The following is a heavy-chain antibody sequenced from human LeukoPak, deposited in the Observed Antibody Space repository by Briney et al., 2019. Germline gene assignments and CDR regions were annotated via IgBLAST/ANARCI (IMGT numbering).Heavy chain of an antibody. J-gene: IGHJ2*01. D-gene: IGHD1-7*01. Sequence: SETLSLTCSVSGGSISSYYWSWIRQPPGKGLEWIGYIYYSGSTNYNPSLKSRVTISVDRSKNQFSLKLSSVTAADTAVYYCARGEAINWNYNWYFDLWGRGTLVTVSS. CDR1: GGSISSYY. V-gene: IGHV4-59*12. CDR2: IYYSGST. CDR3: ARGEAINWNYNWYFDL.